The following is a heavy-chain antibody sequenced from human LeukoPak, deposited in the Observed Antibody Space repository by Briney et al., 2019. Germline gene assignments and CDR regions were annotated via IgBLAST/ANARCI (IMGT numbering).Heavy chain of an antibody. CDR2: IYYSGST. Sequence: SQTLSLTCTVSGGSISSGAYYWNWIRQHPGKGLEWIGYIYYSGSTYYNPSLKSRVTMSVDTSKNQFSLKLSSVTAADTAVYYCAREVIEDWFDPWRQGTLVTVSS. CDR3: AREVIEDWFDP. V-gene: IGHV4-31*03. D-gene: IGHD2/OR15-2a*01. CDR1: GGSISSGAYY. J-gene: IGHJ5*02.